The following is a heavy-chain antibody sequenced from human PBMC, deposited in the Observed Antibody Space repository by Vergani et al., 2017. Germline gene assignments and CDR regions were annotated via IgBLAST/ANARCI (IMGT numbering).Heavy chain of an antibody. CDR1: GGSFSGYY. V-gene: IGHV4-34*01. D-gene: IGHD3-22*01. Sequence: QVQLQQWGAGLLKPSETLSLTCAVYGGSFSGYYWSWIRQPPGKGLEWIGEINHSGSTNYNPSLKSRVTISVDTSKNQFSLKLSSVTAADTAVYYCARTYYYDSSGYSLDYWGQGTLVTVSS. CDR3: ARTYYYDSSGYSLDY. CDR2: INHSGST. J-gene: IGHJ4*02.